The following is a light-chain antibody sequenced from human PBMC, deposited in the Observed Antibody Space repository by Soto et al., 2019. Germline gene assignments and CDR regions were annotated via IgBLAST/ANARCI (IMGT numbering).Light chain of an antibody. J-gene: IGKJ5*01. CDR1: QSVSNN. CDR3: QQYNNWPPA. CDR2: GAS. Sequence: EIMMTQSPATLSVSPGERATLSCRASQSVSNNLAWYQQKPGQAPRLLIYGASTRATGIPARFSGSGSGTEFTLTISSLQSEDFAVYYCQQYNNWPPAFGQGTRLENK. V-gene: IGKV3-15*01.